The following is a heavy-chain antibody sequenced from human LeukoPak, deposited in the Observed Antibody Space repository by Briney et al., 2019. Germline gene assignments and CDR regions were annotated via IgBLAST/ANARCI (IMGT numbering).Heavy chain of an antibody. CDR2: TYYRSTWYN. J-gene: IGHJ5*02. CDR1: GDSVSSNSVT. V-gene: IGHV6-1*01. CDR3: ARGLTQYDCFDP. D-gene: IGHD2-2*01. Sequence: SQTLSLTCAISGDSVSSNSVTWNWIRQSPSRGLEWLGRTYYRSTWYNDYAVSVRGRITVNPDTSKNQFSLHLNSVTPEDPAVYYCARGLTQYDCFDPWGQGIQVTVSS.